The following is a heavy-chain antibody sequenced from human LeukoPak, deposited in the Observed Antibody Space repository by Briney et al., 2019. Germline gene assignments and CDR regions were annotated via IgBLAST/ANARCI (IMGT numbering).Heavy chain of an antibody. CDR2: FDPEDGET. CDR1: GYTLTELS. D-gene: IGHD3-16*02. V-gene: IGHV1-24*01. Sequence: GASVKVSCKVSGYTLTELSMHWVRQAPGKGLEWMGGFDPEDGETIYAQKFQGRVTMTEDTSTDTAYMELSSLRSENTAVYYCTTWTYDYVWGSYRQSPSDYWGQGTLVTVSS. CDR3: TTWTYDYVWGSYRQSPSDY. J-gene: IGHJ4*02.